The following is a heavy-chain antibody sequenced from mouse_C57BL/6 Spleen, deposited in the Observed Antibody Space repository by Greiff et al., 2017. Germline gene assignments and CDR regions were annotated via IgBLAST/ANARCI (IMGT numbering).Heavy chain of an antibody. CDR3: ARSDTTVVANGC. CDR1: GYTFTSYG. Sequence: VQLQQSGAELVMPGASVKLSCKASGYTFTSYGMHWVKQRPGQGLEWIGEIDPSASYTNYTQKFKGKSTLTVDKSSSTASMQLSSLTSADSADYDGARSDTTVVANGCWGQGTTLTVSS. V-gene: IGHV1-69*01. CDR2: IDPSASYT. J-gene: IGHJ2*01. D-gene: IGHD1-1*01.